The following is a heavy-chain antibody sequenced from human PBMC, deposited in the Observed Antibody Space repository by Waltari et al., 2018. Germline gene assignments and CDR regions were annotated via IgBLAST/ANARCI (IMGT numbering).Heavy chain of an antibody. CDR1: GYTFTRYA. J-gene: IGHJ4*02. Sequence: QVQLVQSGAEVKKPGASVKGSCKASGYTFTRYAMHWVRQAPGQRLEWMGWINAGNGNTKYSQKFQGRVTITRDTSASTAYMELSSLRSEDTAVYYCARGGVEGWIAARRGYFDYWGQGTLVTVSS. D-gene: IGHD6-6*01. CDR2: INAGNGNT. V-gene: IGHV1-3*01. CDR3: ARGGVEGWIAARRGYFDY.